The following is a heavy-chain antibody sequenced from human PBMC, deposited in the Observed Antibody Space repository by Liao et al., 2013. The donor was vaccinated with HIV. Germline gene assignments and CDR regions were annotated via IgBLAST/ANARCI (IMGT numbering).Heavy chain of an antibody. D-gene: IGHD3-3*01. Sequence: QVQLQESGPGLVKPSETLSLTCTVSGGSISNYYWSWIRQSPGKGLEWIGYIYYSGSANYNPSLRSRVTISVDTSKNQFSLKLSSVTAADTAVYYCARTDQYYDFWNGYENWFDPWGQGTLVTVSS. CDR1: GGSISNYY. V-gene: IGHV4-59*12. CDR3: ARTDQYYDFWNGYENWFDP. J-gene: IGHJ5*02. CDR2: IYYSGSA.